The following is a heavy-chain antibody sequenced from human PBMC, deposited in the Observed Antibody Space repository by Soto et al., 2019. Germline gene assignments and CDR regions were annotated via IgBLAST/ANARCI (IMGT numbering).Heavy chain of an antibody. V-gene: IGHV3-30-3*01. CDR2: ISYDGTDE. CDR1: GFIFTRYG. Sequence: GGSLRLSCAASGFIFTRYGLHWVRQAPGKGLEWVAVISYDGTDENYSDSVKGRFTISRDNSKNTLYLQMNNLRAEDTAVYYCARDSGEMATVALCYWGQGTPVTVSS. CDR3: ARDSGEMATVALCY. J-gene: IGHJ4*02. D-gene: IGHD4-4*01.